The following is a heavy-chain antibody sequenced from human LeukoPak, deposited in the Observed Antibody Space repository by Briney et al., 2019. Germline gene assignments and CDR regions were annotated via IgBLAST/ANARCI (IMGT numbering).Heavy chain of an antibody. Sequence: PGGSLRLSCAASGFTFDDYAMHWVRQAPGKGLKWVSGISWHSGSIGYADSVKGRFTISRDNAKNSLYLQMNSLRAEDTALYYCAKDMGAGGSSWYYFDYWGQGTLVTVSS. D-gene: IGHD6-13*01. CDR1: GFTFDDYA. CDR2: ISWHSGSI. V-gene: IGHV3-9*01. CDR3: AKDMGAGGSSWYYFDY. J-gene: IGHJ4*02.